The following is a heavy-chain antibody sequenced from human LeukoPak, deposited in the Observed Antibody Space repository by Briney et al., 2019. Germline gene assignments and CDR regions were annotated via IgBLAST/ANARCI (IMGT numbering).Heavy chain of an antibody. CDR2: ITGRGEST. J-gene: IGHJ4*02. V-gene: IGHV3-23*01. CDR3: AKDRRLASFDY. D-gene: IGHD6-25*01. Sequence: GGSLRLSCAASGFTFSSYGMNWVRQAPGKGLEWVSGITGRGESTYYADSVKGRFAISRDNSKNTLYLQMNSLRAGDTAIYYCAKDRRLASFDYGGQGTLVTVSS. CDR1: GFTFSSYG.